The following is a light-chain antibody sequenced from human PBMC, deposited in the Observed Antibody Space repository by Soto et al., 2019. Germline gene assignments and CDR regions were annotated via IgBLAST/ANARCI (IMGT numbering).Light chain of an antibody. CDR2: AAS. V-gene: IGKV1-39*01. Sequence: DIQMNQSPSSLSASVGDRVTITCRASQSISSYLNWYQQKPGKAPKLLIYAASSLQSGVPSRFSGSGSGTDFTLTISSLQPEDFATYYCQQSYSTPRTFGQVTKVDI. J-gene: IGKJ1*01. CDR3: QQSYSTPRT. CDR1: QSISSY.